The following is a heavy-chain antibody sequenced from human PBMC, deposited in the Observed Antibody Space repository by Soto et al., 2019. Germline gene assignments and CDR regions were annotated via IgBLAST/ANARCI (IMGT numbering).Heavy chain of an antibody. CDR2: ISANNGNP. Sequence: ASVQVSCKASGCTFSSYAISCVRQAPGQGREWMGWISANNGNPNYAPKLQGRVTMTTDTSTSTAYMELRSLRAEDTAVYYCAKVLSSSSPQHYYYYGMDVWGQGTTVTVSS. J-gene: IGHJ6*02. CDR1: GCTFSSYA. CDR3: AKVLSSSSPQHYYYYGMDV. V-gene: IGHV1-18*01. D-gene: IGHD6-6*01.